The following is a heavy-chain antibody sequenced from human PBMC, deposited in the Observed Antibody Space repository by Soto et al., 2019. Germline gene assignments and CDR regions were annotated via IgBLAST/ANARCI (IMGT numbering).Heavy chain of an antibody. D-gene: IGHD3-9*01. CDR1: GGSISSSSYY. CDR2: IYYSGST. Sequence: SETLSLTCTVSGGSISSSSYYWGWIRQPPGKGLEWIGSIYYSGSTYYNTSLKSRVTISVDTSKNQFSLKLSSVTAADTAVYYFARKQILYFDWLFQDYYYGMDVWGQGTTVTVSS. J-gene: IGHJ6*02. CDR3: ARKQILYFDWLFQDYYYGMDV. V-gene: IGHV4-39*01.